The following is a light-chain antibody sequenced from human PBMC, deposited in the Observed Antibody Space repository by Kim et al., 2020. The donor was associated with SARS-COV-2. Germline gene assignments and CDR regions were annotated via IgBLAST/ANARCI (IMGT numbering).Light chain of an antibody. CDR1: SPNIGKNT. CDR2: SND. Sequence: ELTQPPSATGAPGQRVTISCSGSSPNIGKNTVNWYQQLPGTVPKLLIYSNDQRPSGVPDRFSGSKSGTSASLAISGLQSDDEADYYCGVWDDSLDGYVFGSGTKVTVL. J-gene: IGLJ1*01. V-gene: IGLV1-44*01. CDR3: GVWDDSLDGYV.